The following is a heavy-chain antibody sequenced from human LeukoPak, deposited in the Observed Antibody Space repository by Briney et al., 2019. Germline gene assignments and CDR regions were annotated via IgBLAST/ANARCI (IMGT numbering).Heavy chain of an antibody. Sequence: SETLSLTCGVSGGSFSGYYWSWIRQSPGKGLEWIGEINHSGNRKSNPSLKNRLTMSVDTSKKHISLNLTSVTAADTAVYYCARFGFEYDVGSGIHFYYMDVWGTGTTVTVSS. J-gene: IGHJ6*03. CDR1: GGSFSGYY. CDR2: INHSGNR. V-gene: IGHV4-34*01. CDR3: ARFGFEYDVGSGIHFYYMDV. D-gene: IGHD3-10*01.